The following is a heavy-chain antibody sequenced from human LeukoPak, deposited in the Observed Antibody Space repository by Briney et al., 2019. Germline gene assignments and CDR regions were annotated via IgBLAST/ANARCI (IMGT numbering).Heavy chain of an antibody. J-gene: IGHJ4*02. D-gene: IGHD6-19*01. CDR1: GGSISSSSYY. CDR3: ARHDIIAVAFSY. CDR2: ISYSGST. Sequence: SETLSLTCTVSGGSISSSSYYWGWIRQPPGKGLEWIGSISYSGSTYYNPSLKSRVTISVDTSKNQFSLNLNSVTAADTAVYYCARHDIIAVAFSYWGQGTLVTVSS. V-gene: IGHV4-39*01.